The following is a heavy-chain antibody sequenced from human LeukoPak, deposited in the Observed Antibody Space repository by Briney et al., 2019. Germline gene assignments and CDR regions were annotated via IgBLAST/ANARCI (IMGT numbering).Heavy chain of an antibody. D-gene: IGHD1-14*01. V-gene: IGHV3-30-3*01. J-gene: IGHJ4*02. Sequence: PGGSLRLSCAASGFTFSSYAMHWDRQAPGKGPEWVAVISHDGNTKYYADSVKGRVTISRDNFKNMLYLQLSTLRVEDTAMYYCARDPIQGAPDYFDFWGQGTLVTVSS. CDR3: ARDPIQGAPDYFDF. CDR1: GFTFSSYA. CDR2: ISHDGNTK.